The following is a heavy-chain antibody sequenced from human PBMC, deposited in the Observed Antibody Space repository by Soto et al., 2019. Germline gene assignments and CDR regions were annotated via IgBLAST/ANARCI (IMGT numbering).Heavy chain of an antibody. CDR2: ISSNGGST. CDR1: GFTFSSYA. V-gene: IGHV3-64D*08. CDR3: VKEGPGSSWYRDYYGMDV. Sequence: PGGSLRLSCSASGFTFSSYAMHWVRQAPGKGLEYVSAISSNGGSTYYADSVKGRFTISRDNSKNTLYLQMSSLRAEDTAVYYCVKEGPGSSWYRDYYGMDVWGQGTTVTVSS. J-gene: IGHJ6*02. D-gene: IGHD6-13*01.